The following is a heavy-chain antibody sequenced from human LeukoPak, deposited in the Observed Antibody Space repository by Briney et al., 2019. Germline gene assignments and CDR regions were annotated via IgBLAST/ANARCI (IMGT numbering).Heavy chain of an antibody. CDR2: IYYSGST. J-gene: IGHJ4*02. CDR3: ARESLSGSCFDY. Sequence: SETLSLTCTVSGGXVSSGGYYWSWIRQPPGKGLEWIGYIYYSGSTDYNPSLKSRVTISVDTSKNQFSLKLSSVTAADTAVYYCARESLSGSCFDYWGQGTLVTVSS. D-gene: IGHD1-26*01. V-gene: IGHV4-61*08. CDR1: GGXVSSGGYY.